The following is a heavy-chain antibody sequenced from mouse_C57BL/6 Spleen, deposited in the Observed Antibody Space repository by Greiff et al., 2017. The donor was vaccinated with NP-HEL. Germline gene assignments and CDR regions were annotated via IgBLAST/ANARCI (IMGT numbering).Heavy chain of an antibody. CDR1: GFTFSDYG. CDR3: ARGGNYYGSSYFDY. D-gene: IGHD1-1*01. J-gene: IGHJ2*01. Sequence: EVKLVESGGGLVKPGGSLKLSCAASGFTFSDYGMHWVRQAPEKGLEWVAYISSGSSTIYYADTVKGRFTISRDNAKNTLFLQMTSLRSEDTAMYYCARGGNYYGSSYFDYWGQGTTLTVSS. V-gene: IGHV5-17*01. CDR2: ISSGSSTI.